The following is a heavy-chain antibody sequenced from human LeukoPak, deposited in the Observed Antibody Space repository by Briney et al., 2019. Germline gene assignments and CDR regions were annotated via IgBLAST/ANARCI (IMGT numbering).Heavy chain of an antibody. Sequence: GGSLRLSCAASGFNFFTYGMHWVRQAPGKGLEWVAVISYDGSNKYYADSVKGRFTISRDNSKNTLYLQMNSLRAEDTAVYYCAKDGSSSWPGGFDPWGQGTLVTVSS. J-gene: IGHJ5*02. V-gene: IGHV3-30*18. CDR1: GFNFFTYG. CDR3: AKDGSSSWPGGFDP. D-gene: IGHD6-13*01. CDR2: ISYDGSNK.